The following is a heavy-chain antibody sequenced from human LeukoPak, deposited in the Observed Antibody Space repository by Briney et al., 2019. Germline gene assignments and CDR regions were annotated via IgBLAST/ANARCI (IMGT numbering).Heavy chain of an antibody. D-gene: IGHD3-22*01. Sequence: PGGSLRLSCAASGFTFSSSAMSWVRQVPGKGLEWVSGISASGGSTSYADSVRGRFTISRDNSKNTLYLQMNSLRAEDTAVYYCAKDRVYYYDSSGYYYFDYWGQGTLVTVSS. CDR2: ISASGGST. J-gene: IGHJ4*02. CDR1: GFTFSSSA. V-gene: IGHV3-23*01. CDR3: AKDRVYYYDSSGYYYFDY.